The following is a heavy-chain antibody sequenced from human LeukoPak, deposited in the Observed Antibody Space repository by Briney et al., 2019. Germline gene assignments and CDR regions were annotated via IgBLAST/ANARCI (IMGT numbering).Heavy chain of an antibody. CDR2: IYSSGRT. J-gene: IGHJ5*02. CDR3: ARMVQGYSSVWPETGNNWFDP. V-gene: IGHV4-4*07. Sequence: SETLSLTCTVSGGSISDYYWSWIRQPAGKGLEWIGRIYSSGRTNYNPSLKSRVTISVDKSKNQFSLKMTSVTAADTAVYYCARMVQGYSSVWPETGNNWFDPWGQGTLVTVSS. CDR1: GGSISDYY. D-gene: IGHD6-19*01.